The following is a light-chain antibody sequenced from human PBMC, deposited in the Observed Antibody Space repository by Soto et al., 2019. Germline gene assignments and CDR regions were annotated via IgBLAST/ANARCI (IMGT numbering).Light chain of an antibody. V-gene: IGKV1-39*01. CDR1: QDIDSY. CDR2: GAS. J-gene: IGKJ2*01. CDR3: QHSYSSPPYT. Sequence: DIQMTQSPSPLSASVGDRVTITCRASQDIDSYLNWYQQKPGKAPNLLIYGASSLHSGVPSRFSGSGSGTDFTLTISILQPEDFATYYCQHSYSSPPYTFGQGTKLEI.